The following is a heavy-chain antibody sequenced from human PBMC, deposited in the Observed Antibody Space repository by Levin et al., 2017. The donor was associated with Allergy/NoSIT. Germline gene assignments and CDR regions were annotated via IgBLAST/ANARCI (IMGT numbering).Heavy chain of an antibody. D-gene: IGHD5-12*01. CDR2: ISYDGSNK. J-gene: IGHJ4*02. Sequence: GGSLRLSCAASGFTFSSYGMHWVRQAPGKGLEWVAVISYDGSNKYYADSVKGRFTISRDNSKNTLYLQMNSLRAEDTAVYYCAKDFGGYDGPLLYYWGQGTLVTVSS. CDR1: GFTFSSYG. V-gene: IGHV3-30*18. CDR3: AKDFGGYDGPLLYY.